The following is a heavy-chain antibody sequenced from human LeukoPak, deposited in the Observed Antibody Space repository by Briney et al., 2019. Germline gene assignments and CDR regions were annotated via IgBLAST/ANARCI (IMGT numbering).Heavy chain of an antibody. V-gene: IGHV4-59*01. CDR2: IYYSGST. CDR3: ARTPQQLVHAFDI. CDR1: GGSISSYY. D-gene: IGHD6-13*01. J-gene: IGHJ3*02. Sequence: KPSETLSLTCTVSGGSISSYYWSWIRQPPGKGLEWIGYIYYSGSTNYNPSLKSRVTISVDTSKNQFSLKLSSVTAADMAVYYCARTPQQLVHAFDIWGQGTMVTVSS.